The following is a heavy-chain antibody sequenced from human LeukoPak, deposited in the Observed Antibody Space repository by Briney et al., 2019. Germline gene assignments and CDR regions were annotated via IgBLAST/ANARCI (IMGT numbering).Heavy chain of an antibody. Sequence: SETLSLTCTVSGGSISSSSYYWGWIRQPPGKGLEWIGSIYYSGSTYYNPSLKSRVTISVDTSKNQFSLKLSSVTAADTALYYCASPPHYGDYVVRDYWGQGTLVTVSS. D-gene: IGHD4-17*01. V-gene: IGHV4-39*01. CDR3: ASPPHYGDYVVRDY. CDR2: IYYSGST. CDR1: GGSISSSSYY. J-gene: IGHJ4*02.